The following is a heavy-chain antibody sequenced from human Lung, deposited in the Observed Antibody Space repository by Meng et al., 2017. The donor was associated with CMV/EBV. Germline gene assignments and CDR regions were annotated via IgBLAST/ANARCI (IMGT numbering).Heavy chain of an antibody. CDR1: GFTFSSYA. CDR2: TSYAGTNN. J-gene: IGHJ3*02. CDR3: AKARLWFVDLDAFDI. V-gene: IGHV3-30-3*01. Sequence: GGSXRLSCAASGFTFSSYAMHWVRQAPGKGLEWVAVTSYAGTNNNYADSVKGRFTISRDNSKNTLYLQMNSLRAEDTAVYYCAKARLWFVDLDAFDIWGQGXMVTVSS. D-gene: IGHD3-10*01.